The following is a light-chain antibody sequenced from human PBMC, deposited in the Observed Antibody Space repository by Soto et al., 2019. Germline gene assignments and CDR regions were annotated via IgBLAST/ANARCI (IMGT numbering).Light chain of an antibody. CDR1: QTFNRN. V-gene: IGKV3-15*01. Sequence: VMTQSPATLSVSPGDRATLSCRASQTFNRNVARYQQKPGQAPRLLIYGTSSRATGIPARFSGSGSGTEFTLTISSLQSEDFAVYYCQQYYNWPLTFGGGTKVEIK. J-gene: IGKJ4*01. CDR3: QQYYNWPLT. CDR2: GTS.